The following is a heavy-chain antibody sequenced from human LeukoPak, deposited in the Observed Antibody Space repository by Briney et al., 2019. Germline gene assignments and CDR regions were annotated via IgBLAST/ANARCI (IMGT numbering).Heavy chain of an antibody. CDR1: GGSISSYY. Sequence: SETLSLTCTVSGGSISSYYWSWIRQPAGKGLEWIGRIYTSGSTNYNPSLKSRVTISVDTSKNQFSLKLSSVTAADTAVYYCARGSIVVVIAAVHDAFDIWGQGTMVTVSS. V-gene: IGHV4-4*07. CDR2: IYTSGST. D-gene: IGHD2-21*01. J-gene: IGHJ3*02. CDR3: ARGSIVVVIAAVHDAFDI.